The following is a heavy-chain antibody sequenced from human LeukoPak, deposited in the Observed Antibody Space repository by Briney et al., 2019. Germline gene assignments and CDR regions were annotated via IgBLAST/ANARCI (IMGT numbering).Heavy chain of an antibody. V-gene: IGHV4-39*01. CDR3: ARQGVGATDC. Sequence: SETLSLTCTVSGGAISSSTYYWAWSRQSPGKGREWIGSITYSGSTYYNPSLESRVTIFVDTSKNQFSLRLISVTAVDTAVYYCARQGVGATDCWGQGTLVTVSS. J-gene: IGHJ4*02. D-gene: IGHD1-26*01. CDR2: ITYSGST. CDR1: GGAISSSTYY.